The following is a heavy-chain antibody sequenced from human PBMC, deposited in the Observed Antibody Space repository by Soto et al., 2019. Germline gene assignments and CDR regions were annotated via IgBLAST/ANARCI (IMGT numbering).Heavy chain of an antibody. CDR1: GFTFTSYG. CDR2: FSGTGGNT. J-gene: IGHJ6*02. Sequence: EVQLLESGGGLLQPGGSLRLACEASGFTFTSYGMSWVRQAPGKGLEWVSSFSGTGGNTYYAGSVKGRFTTSRDNFKTTLYLQMNSLRPDDTAVYYCARGGGMDVWGQGTTVTVSS. V-gene: IGHV3-23*01. CDR3: ARGGGMDV.